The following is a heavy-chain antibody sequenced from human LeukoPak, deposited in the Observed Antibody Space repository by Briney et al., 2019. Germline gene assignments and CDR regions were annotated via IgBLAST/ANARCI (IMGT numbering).Heavy chain of an antibody. Sequence: TASETLSLTCAVYGGSFSGYYWSWIRQPPGKGLEWIGEINHSGSTNYNPSLKSRVTISVDTSKNQFSLKLSSVTAADTAVYYCARVGYSSGWYAHYYYYGMDVWGQGTTVTVSS. V-gene: IGHV4-34*01. CDR3: ARVGYSSGWYAHYYYYGMDV. CDR1: GGSFSGYY. D-gene: IGHD6-19*01. CDR2: INHSGST. J-gene: IGHJ6*02.